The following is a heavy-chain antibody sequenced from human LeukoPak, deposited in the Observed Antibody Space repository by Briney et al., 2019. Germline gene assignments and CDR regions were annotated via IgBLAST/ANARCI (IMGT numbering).Heavy chain of an antibody. Sequence: HPGGSLRLSCEASRFTFSNYWMNWVRQAPGKGLEWVANIKEDGSEKYYVDSVRGRFTISRDNAKNSLYLQMNSLGGDDTALYYCARGKAALMDVWGKGTTVTVFS. CDR3: ARGKAALMDV. J-gene: IGHJ6*03. D-gene: IGHD6-6*01. CDR2: IKEDGSEK. V-gene: IGHV3-7*04. CDR1: RFTFSNYW.